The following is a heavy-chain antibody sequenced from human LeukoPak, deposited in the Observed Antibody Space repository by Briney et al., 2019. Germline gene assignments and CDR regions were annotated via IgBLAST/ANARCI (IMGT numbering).Heavy chain of an antibody. CDR1: GGTFSSYA. J-gene: IGHJ4*02. CDR2: IIPMFGTA. Sequence: GASVKVSCKASGGTFSSYAWVRQAPGQGPEWMGGIIPMFGTAKYAQKFQGRVTITADESTSTAYMELSSLRSEDTAVYYCARHRPAKHYYDSSAYSPFDYWGQGTLVTVSS. V-gene: IGHV1-69*13. D-gene: IGHD3-22*01. CDR3: ARHRPAKHYYDSSAYSPFDY.